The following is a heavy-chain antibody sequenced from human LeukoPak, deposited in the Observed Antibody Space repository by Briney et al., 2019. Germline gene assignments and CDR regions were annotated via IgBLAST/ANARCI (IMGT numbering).Heavy chain of an antibody. Sequence: GGSLRLSCAASGFTFSSYWMHWVRQAPGKGLVWVSRINSDGSSTSYADSVKGRFTISRDNAKNTLYLQMNSLKTEDTAVYYCTTESYDTWGQGTLVTVSP. J-gene: IGHJ4*02. CDR2: INSDGSST. V-gene: IGHV3-74*01. CDR1: GFTFSSYW. D-gene: IGHD3-16*01. CDR3: TTESYDT.